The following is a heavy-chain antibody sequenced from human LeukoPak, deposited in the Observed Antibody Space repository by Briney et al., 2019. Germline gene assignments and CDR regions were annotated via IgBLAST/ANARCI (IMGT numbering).Heavy chain of an antibody. D-gene: IGHD3-10*01. CDR1: GFTFSSYW. CDR2: INSDGSST. CDR3: PRSYGSGSYYAVSPSDY. V-gene: IGHV3-74*01. Sequence: GGSLRLSCAASGFTFSSYWMHWVRQAPGKGLVWVSRINSDGSSTSYADSVKGRFTISRDNAKNTLYLQMNSLRAEDTAVYYCPRSYGSGSYYAVSPSDYWGQGTLVTVSS. J-gene: IGHJ4*02.